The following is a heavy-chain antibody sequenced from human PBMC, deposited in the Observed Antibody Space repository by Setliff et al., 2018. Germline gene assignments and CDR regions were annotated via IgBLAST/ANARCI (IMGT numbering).Heavy chain of an antibody. V-gene: IGHV1-2*02. J-gene: IGHJ6*03. CDR3: ARGDHSVSGYCHQYFDV. Sequence: APVKVSCKASGYTFTTYYINWVRQAPGQGLEWMGWINTNTGNIDYIQKFQGRVTMTRDTSTSTAYMELRSLISDDTAVYYCARGDHSVSGYCHQYFDVWGKGTTVTVSS. D-gene: IGHD4-4*01. CDR1: GYTFTTYY. CDR2: INTNTGNI.